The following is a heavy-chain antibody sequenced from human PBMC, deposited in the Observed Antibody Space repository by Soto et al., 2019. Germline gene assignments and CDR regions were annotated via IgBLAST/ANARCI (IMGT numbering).Heavy chain of an antibody. J-gene: IGHJ6*03. V-gene: IGHV1-18*01. D-gene: IGHD4-17*01. CDR2: ISAYNGNT. CDR3: ARERNYGDYYYYYMDV. Sequence: ASVKVSCKASGYTFTSYGISWVRQAPGQGLEWMGWISAYNGNTNYAQKLQGRVTMTTDTSTSTAYMELRSLRSDDTAVYYCARERNYGDYYYYYMDVWGKGTTVTVSS. CDR1: GYTFTSYG.